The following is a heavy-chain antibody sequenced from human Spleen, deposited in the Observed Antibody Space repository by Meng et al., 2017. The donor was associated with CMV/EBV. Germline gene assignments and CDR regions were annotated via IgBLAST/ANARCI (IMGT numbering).Heavy chain of an antibody. Sequence: ASVKVSCKASGYSFTSYGFIWVRQAPGQGLEWMRLISGYNGNTNYAQKFQGRVTMTTDTSTTTVYMELTRLRFDDTAMYYCARKALGGYFDYWGQGTLVTVSS. CDR3: ARKALGGYFDY. V-gene: IGHV1-18*01. CDR2: ISGYNGNT. CDR1: GYSFTSYG. D-gene: IGHD3-16*01. J-gene: IGHJ4*02.